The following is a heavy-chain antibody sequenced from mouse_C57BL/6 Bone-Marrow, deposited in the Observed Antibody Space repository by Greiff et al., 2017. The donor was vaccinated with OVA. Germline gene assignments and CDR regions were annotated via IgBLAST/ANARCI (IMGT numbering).Heavy chain of an antibody. D-gene: IGHD2-3*01. CDR3: ARDARYYKGFAY. CDR1: GFTFSDFY. J-gene: IGHJ3*01. CDR2: SRNKANDYTT. Sequence: EVKLVESGGGLVQSGRSLRLSCATSGFTFSDFYMEWVRQAPGKGLEWIAASRNKANDYTTEYSASVKGRFIVSRDTSQSILYLQMNALRAEDTAIYYCARDARYYKGFAYWGQGTLVTVSA. V-gene: IGHV7-1*01.